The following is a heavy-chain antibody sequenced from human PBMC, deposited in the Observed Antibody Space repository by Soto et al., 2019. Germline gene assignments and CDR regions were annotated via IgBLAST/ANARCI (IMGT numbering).Heavy chain of an antibody. CDR3: AKMYSSSNYGLYV. Sequence: EVQLLESGGGLVPPGGSLRLSCAASGFTFSIYAMSWVRQAPGKGLEWVSAISDSGRSTYYADSVKGRLTISRDNFKNTLYLQMNSLRAEDTAVYYCAKMYSSSNYGLYVWGQGTTVTVSS. V-gene: IGHV3-23*01. CDR1: GFTFSIYA. CDR2: ISDSGRST. D-gene: IGHD6-6*01. J-gene: IGHJ6*02.